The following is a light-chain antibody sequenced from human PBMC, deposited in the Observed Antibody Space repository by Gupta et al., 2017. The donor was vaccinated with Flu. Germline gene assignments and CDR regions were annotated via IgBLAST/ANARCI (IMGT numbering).Light chain of an antibody. J-gene: IGLJ1*01. CDR1: SSDVGSYNP. CDR2: EGS. Sequence: QSALTPPASVSGSPGQSITICCTGTSSDVGSYNPVSWYQQHPGKAPKLMIYEGSKRPSGVSNRFSGSKSGNTASLTISGLQAEDEADYYCCSYAGSSTFYVFGTGTKVTVL. V-gene: IGLV2-23*01. CDR3: CSYAGSSTFYV.